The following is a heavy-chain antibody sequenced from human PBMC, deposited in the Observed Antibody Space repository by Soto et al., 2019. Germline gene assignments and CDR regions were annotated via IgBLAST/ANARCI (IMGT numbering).Heavy chain of an antibody. CDR1: GGSFRNYP. D-gene: IGHD6-6*01. CDR2: IFPLTDIP. Sequence: QVQLVQSGTEVKKPGSSVKVSCKASGGSFRNYPINWVRQAPGQGLEWMGSIFPLTDIPDYAQNFQARLTISADKSTSTAYMELSSLTSDDTVMYFCARGPLVVLNYFESWGQGTLVTVS. J-gene: IGHJ4*02. V-gene: IGHV1-69*02. CDR3: ARGPLVVLNYFES.